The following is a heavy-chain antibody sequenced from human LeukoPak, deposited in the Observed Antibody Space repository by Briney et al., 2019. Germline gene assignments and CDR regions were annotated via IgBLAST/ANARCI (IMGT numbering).Heavy chain of an antibody. CDR2: VYTSGST. V-gene: IGHV4-4*07. J-gene: IGHJ4*02. CDR3: ASSNIAARRGYFDY. CDR1: GGSISSYY. D-gene: IGHD6-6*01. Sequence: PSETLSLTCTVSGGSISSYYWSWIRQPAGKELEWIGRVYTSGSTNYNPSLKSRVTMSVDTSKNQFSLKLSSVTAADTAVYYCASSNIAARRGYFDYWGQGTLVTVSS.